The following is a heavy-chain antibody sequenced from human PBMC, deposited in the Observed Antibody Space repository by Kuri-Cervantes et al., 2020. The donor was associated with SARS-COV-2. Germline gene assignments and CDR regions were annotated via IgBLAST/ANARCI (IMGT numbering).Heavy chain of an antibody. D-gene: IGHD7-27*01. CDR2: ISGSGSYI. J-gene: IGHJ4*02. CDR3: ARDLRLGKSLDY. Sequence: GGSLRLSCAASGFSLSRYTMNWVRQAPGKALEWVSSISGSGSYIYYADSVKGRFTISKESGENSLYLHMSSLRAEDTAVYYCARDLRLGKSLDYWGQGTLVTVSS. V-gene: IGHV3-21*01. CDR1: GFSLSRYT.